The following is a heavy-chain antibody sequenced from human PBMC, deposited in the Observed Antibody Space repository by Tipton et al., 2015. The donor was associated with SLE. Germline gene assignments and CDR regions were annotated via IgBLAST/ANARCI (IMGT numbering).Heavy chain of an antibody. Sequence: TLSLTCTVSGDSISGHYRSWIRQPPGKGLEWIGYIYDSGSTSYNPSLKSRVTISEDTSKQQFSLKLSSVTAADTAVYYCARPTKGYSTFYAFDIWGQGTMVTVSS. CDR2: IYDSGST. V-gene: IGHV4-59*11. CDR3: ARPTKGYSTFYAFDI. D-gene: IGHD4-11*01. CDR1: GDSISGHY. J-gene: IGHJ3*02.